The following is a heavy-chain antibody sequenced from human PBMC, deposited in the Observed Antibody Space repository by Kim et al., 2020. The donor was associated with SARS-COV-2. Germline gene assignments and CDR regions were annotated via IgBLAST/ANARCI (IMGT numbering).Heavy chain of an antibody. CDR1: GFTFSSYA. D-gene: IGHD3-22*01. CDR3: AKAKHPDSSGYYYDY. J-gene: IGHJ4*02. Sequence: GGSLRLSCAASGFTFSSYAMSWVRQAPGKGLEWVSVIYSGGSSTYYADSVKGRFTISRDNSKNTLYLQMNSLRAEDTAVYYCAKAKHPDSSGYYYDYWGQGTLVTVSS. CDR2: IYSGGSST. V-gene: IGHV3-23*03.